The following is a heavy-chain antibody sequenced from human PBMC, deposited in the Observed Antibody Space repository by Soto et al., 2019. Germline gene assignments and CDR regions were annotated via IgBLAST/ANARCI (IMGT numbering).Heavy chain of an antibody. CDR1: GGSVTSGSYY. CDR3: VRRTFYDFWSGPSHALDL. CDR2: LFYTGSA. Sequence: QVQLQESGPGLVKPSETLSLTCTVSGGSVTSGSYYWSWIRQTPGKRLEWIGYLFYTGSANYNPSLESRVAISIDTSKNEFSLRLTSVTAADTALYYCVRRTFYDFWSGPSHALDLWGRGTMVTVSS. J-gene: IGHJ3*01. D-gene: IGHD3-3*01. V-gene: IGHV4-61*01.